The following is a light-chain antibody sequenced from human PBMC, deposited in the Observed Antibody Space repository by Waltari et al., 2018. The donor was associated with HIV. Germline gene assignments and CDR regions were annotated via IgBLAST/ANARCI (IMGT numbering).Light chain of an antibody. J-gene: IGKJ2*01. CDR1: HSVSSRY. V-gene: IGKV3-20*01. Sequence: DIVLTQSPGTLSLSPGERATLSCRASHSVSSRYLAWYQQKPGQAPRLLIYGASTRATGVPDRLSGSGSGTDFTISISRLEPEDFAVYYCQQYGSSPYTFGQGTKLEIK. CDR2: GAS. CDR3: QQYGSSPYT.